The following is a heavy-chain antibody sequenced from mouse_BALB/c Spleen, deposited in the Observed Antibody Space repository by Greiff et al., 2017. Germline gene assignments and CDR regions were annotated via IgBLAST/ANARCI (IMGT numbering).Heavy chain of an antibody. V-gene: IGHV5-6-5*01. CDR1: GFTFSSYA. D-gene: IGHD3-1*01. CDR2: ISSGGST. Sequence: EVQLVESGGGLVKPGGSLKLSCAASGFTFSSYAMSWVRQTPEKRLEWVASISSGGSTYYPDSVKGRFTISRDNARNILYLQMSSLRSEDTAMYYCARGQQLGLEYWGQGTSVTVSS. CDR3: ARGQQLGLEY. J-gene: IGHJ4*01.